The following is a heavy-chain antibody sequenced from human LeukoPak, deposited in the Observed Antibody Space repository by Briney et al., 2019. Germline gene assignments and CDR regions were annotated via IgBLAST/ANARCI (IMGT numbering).Heavy chain of an antibody. CDR2: ISSSGSTI. D-gene: IGHD6-19*01. CDR1: GFTFSSYE. Sequence: GGSLRLSCAASGFTFSSYEMNWVRQAPGKGRGWVSYISSSGSTIYYADSVKGRFTISRDNAKNSLYLQMNSLRAEDTAVYYCARDPIRTVAGTEVDYWGQGTLVTVSS. J-gene: IGHJ4*02. V-gene: IGHV3-48*03. CDR3: ARDPIRTVAGTEVDY.